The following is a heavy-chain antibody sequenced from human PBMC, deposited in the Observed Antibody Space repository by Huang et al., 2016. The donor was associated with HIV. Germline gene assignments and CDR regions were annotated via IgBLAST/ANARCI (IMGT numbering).Heavy chain of an antibody. CDR1: TFRFGAYW. CDR2: IKQDESEK. CDR3: ATKTAAMDI. J-gene: IGHJ6*02. D-gene: IGHD1-7*01. Sequence: VESGGRLVQPGGSIRLSCVGSTFRFGAYWMSWVRQSPGNGLEWVANIKQDESEKYYVDSVKGRFNISRDNAKKVLFLEMNNVRVEDTATYYCATKTAAMDIWGQGTTVTVS. V-gene: IGHV3-7*01.